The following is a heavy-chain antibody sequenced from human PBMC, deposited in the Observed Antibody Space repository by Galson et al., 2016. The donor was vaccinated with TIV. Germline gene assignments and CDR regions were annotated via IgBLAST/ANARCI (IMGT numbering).Heavy chain of an antibody. J-gene: IGHJ6*02. Sequence: SLRLSCAPSGFLVSNNYMTWVRQAPGKGLEWVSIIYNDGATYYADSVRGRFIISRDNSKNTLYLQMNSLRPDDTAVDFCARGRRFCGKNCYLHYYYGMDGWGQGATVTVS. CDR3: ARGRRFCGKNCYLHYYYGMDG. CDR1: GFLVSNNY. D-gene: IGHD2-15*01. V-gene: IGHV3-66*02. CDR2: IYNDGAT.